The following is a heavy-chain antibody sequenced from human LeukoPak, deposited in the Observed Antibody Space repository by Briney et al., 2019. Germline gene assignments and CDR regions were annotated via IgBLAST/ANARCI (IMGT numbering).Heavy chain of an antibody. J-gene: IGHJ3*02. CDR1: GDSFTSYW. D-gene: IGHD6-19*01. Sequence: GGSLKSSCNGSGDSFTSYWIGWVRQMPGKSLEWMGIFYPGDSDTRYSPSFQGQVTISADKSISTAYLQWSSLKASDTAMYYCARPVGTVAAQYDAFDIWGQGTMVTVSS. CDR3: ARPVGTVAAQYDAFDI. CDR2: FYPGDSDT. V-gene: IGHV5-51*01.